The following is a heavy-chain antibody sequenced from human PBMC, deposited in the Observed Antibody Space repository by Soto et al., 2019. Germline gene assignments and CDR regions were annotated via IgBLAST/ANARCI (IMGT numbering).Heavy chain of an antibody. J-gene: IGHJ4*02. CDR3: ARESEDLTSNFDY. CDR1: GITFTRYS. V-gene: IGHV3-21*06. Sequence: GGSLRLSCAASGITFTRYSMNWVRQAPGKGLEWVSSISSTTNYIYYGDSMKGRFTISRDNAKNSLYLEMNSLRAEDTAVYYCARESEDLTSNFDYWGQGTLVTVSS. CDR2: ISSTTNYI.